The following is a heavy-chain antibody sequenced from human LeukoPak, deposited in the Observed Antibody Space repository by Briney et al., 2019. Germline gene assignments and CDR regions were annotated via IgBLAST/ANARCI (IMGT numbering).Heavy chain of an antibody. Sequence: SGPTPVKPPQTLTLTCTFSGFSLSTTGVGVCWIRQPPGKALEWLALIYWDDDKRYSPSLKSRLTITKDTSKNQVVLTMTNMDPVDTATYYCAHRGSSSRYDYWGQGTLVTVSS. CDR3: AHRGSSSRYDY. J-gene: IGHJ4*02. CDR2: IYWDDDK. V-gene: IGHV2-5*02. D-gene: IGHD6-13*01. CDR1: GFSLSTTGVG.